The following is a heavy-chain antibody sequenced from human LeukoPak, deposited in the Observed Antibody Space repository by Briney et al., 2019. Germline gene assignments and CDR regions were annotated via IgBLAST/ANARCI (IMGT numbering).Heavy chain of an antibody. Sequence: ASVKVSCKASGYTFTSYDISWVRQAPGQGLEWMGWISAYNGNTNYAQKLQGRVTMTTDTSTSTAYMELRSLRSDDTAVYYCARSRIVVVPAAPYYFDYWGQGTLVTVSS. CDR3: ARSRIVVVPAAPYYFDY. V-gene: IGHV1-18*04. D-gene: IGHD2-2*01. CDR2: ISAYNGNT. J-gene: IGHJ4*02. CDR1: GYTFTSYD.